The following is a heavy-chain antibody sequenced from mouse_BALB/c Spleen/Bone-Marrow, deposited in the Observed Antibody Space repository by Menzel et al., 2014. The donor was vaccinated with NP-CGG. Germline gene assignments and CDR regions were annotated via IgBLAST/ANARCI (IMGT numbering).Heavy chain of an antibody. J-gene: IGHJ3*01. CDR1: GFNIKDYY. V-gene: IGHV14-4*02. Sequence: VQLQQPGAELVRSGASVKLSCTASGFNIKDYYMHWVKQRPEQGLEWIGWIDPENGDTEYAPKFQGKATMTADTSSNTSFLQLSSLTSEDTAVYYCTLYMFSPPWFAYWGQGTLVTV. D-gene: IGHD1-1*01. CDR2: IDPENGDT. CDR3: TLYMFSPPWFAY.